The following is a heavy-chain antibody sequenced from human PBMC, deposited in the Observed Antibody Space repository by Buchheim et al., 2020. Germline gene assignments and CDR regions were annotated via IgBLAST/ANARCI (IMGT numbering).Heavy chain of an antibody. CDR1: GYTFTSYY. V-gene: IGHV1-46*01. J-gene: IGHJ4*02. CDR3: ARAYQPWYSSSSVSGSPVDY. D-gene: IGHD6-6*01. Sequence: QVQLVQSGAEVKKPGASVKVSCKASGYTFTSYYMHWVRQAPGQGLEWMGIINPSGGSTSYAQKFQGRVTMTRDTSTSTVYMELSSLRSEDTAVYYCARAYQPWYSSSSVSGSPVDYWGQGTL. CDR2: INPSGGST.